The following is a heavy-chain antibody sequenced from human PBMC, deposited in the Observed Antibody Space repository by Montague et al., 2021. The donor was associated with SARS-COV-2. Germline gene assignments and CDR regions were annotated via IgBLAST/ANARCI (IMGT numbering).Heavy chain of an antibody. Sequence: TLSLTCTVSGASISSTNYYWSWIRQPAGKGLEWIGRIYSSGVTNYNPSLKSRVSISVDTSKNEFSLKLSSVTAADTAIYYCARHMGHVLVSVTGANWFDPWGQGTLVTVSS. V-gene: IGHV4-61*02. CDR1: GASISSTNYY. CDR3: ARHMGHVLVSVTGANWFDP. D-gene: IGHD5/OR15-5a*01. J-gene: IGHJ5*02. CDR2: IYSSGVT.